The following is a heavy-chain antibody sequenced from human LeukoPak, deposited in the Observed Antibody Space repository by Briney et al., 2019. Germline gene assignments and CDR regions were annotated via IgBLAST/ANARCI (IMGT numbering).Heavy chain of an antibody. Sequence: SETLSLTCTVSGGSISSYYWSWIRQPPGKGLEWIGRISSSGSTNYNASLKSRVTLSIDTSKNQFSLKLTSVTAADTAVYYCARWPTTQGTFDIWGQGTMVTVSS. CDR1: GGSISSYY. D-gene: IGHD1-1*01. J-gene: IGHJ3*02. CDR2: ISSSGST. CDR3: ARWPTTQGTFDI. V-gene: IGHV4-4*07.